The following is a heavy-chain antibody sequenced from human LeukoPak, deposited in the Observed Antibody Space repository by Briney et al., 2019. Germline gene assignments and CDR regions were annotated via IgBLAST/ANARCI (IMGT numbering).Heavy chain of an antibody. J-gene: IGHJ4*02. CDR2: IYYSGST. Sequence: SETLSLTCTVSGGSISSYYWSWIRQPPGKGLEWIGYIYYSGSTNYNPSLKSRVTISVDTSKNQFSLKLSSVTAADTAVYYCARHAGGQGEWLFDYWGQGTLVTVSS. CDR3: ARHAGGQGEWLFDY. CDR1: GGSISSYY. V-gene: IGHV4-59*08. D-gene: IGHD2-8*01.